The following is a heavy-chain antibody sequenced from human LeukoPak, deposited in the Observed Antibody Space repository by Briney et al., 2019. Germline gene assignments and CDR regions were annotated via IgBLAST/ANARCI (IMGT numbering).Heavy chain of an antibody. V-gene: IGHV1-69*02. CDR3: ASRITEYCSSTSCYIGAFDI. Sequence: SVKVSCKASGGTFISYTISWVRQAAGQGVEWMGRIIPILGIANYAQKFQGRVTITADKSTSTAYMELSSLRSEDTAVYYCASRITEYCSSTSCYIGAFDIWGQGTMVTVSS. CDR1: GGTFISYT. D-gene: IGHD2-2*02. J-gene: IGHJ3*02. CDR2: IIPILGIA.